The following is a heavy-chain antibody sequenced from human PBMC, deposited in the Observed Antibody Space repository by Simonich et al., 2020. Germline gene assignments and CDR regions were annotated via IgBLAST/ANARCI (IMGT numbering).Heavy chain of an antibody. CDR1: GFTFSSYW. CDR3: ARDYSNYDAFDI. CDR2: INIDGSST. D-gene: IGHD4-4*01. Sequence: EVQLVESGGGLVQPGGSLRLSCAASGFTFSSYWMHWVRQAPGKGLVGVARINIDGSSTSYADSVKGRFTISRDNAKNTLYLQMNSLRAEDTAVYYCARDYSNYDAFDIWGQGTMVTVSS. J-gene: IGHJ3*02. V-gene: IGHV3-74*01.